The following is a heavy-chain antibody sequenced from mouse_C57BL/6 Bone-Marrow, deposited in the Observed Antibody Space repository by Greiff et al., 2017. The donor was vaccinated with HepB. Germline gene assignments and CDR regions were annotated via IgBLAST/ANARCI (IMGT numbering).Heavy chain of an antibody. V-gene: IGHV5-4*03. CDR2: ISDGGSYT. CDR1: GFTFSSYA. Sequence: EVKLVESGGGLVKPGGSLKLSCAASGFTFSSYAMSWVRQTPEKRLEWVATISDGGSYTYYPDNVKGRFTISRDNAKNNLYLQRSHLKSEDTAMYYCARAGHFQLGAIDYWGQGTSVTVSS. J-gene: IGHJ4*01. CDR3: ARAGHFQLGAIDY. D-gene: IGHD3-1*01.